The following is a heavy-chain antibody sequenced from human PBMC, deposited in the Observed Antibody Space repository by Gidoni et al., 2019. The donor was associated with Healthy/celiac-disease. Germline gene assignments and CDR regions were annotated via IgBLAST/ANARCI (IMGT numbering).Heavy chain of an antibody. D-gene: IGHD3-3*02. J-gene: IGHJ6*04. V-gene: IGHV3-9*01. CDR2: ISWNSGSI. CDR3: AKDILADSGMDV. Sequence: EVQLVESGGGLVQPGRSLRLSCAASGFPFDDYAMHWVRQAPGKGLEWVSGISWNSGSIGYADSVKGRFTISRDNAKNSLYLQMNSLRAEDTALYYCAKDILADSGMDVWGKGTTVTVSS. CDR1: GFPFDDYA.